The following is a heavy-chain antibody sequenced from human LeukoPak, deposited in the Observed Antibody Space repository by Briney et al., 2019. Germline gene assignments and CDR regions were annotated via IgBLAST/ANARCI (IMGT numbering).Heavy chain of an antibody. D-gene: IGHD6-6*01. CDR2: ISGIGGST. V-gene: IGHV3-23*01. CDR1: GFTFSSYA. J-gene: IGHJ3*02. Sequence: GGSLRLSCAASGFTFSSYAMSWVRQAPGKGREWVSAISGIGGSTYYADSVKGRFTISRHNSKNTLYLQMNSLRAEDPAVSYCAKDSHPSIAVAEHDAFDIWGQGTMVTVSS. CDR3: AKDSHPSIAVAEHDAFDI.